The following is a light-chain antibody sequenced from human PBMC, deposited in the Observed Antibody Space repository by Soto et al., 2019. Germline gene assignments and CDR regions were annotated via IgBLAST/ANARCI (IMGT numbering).Light chain of an antibody. CDR3: QSYDSSLNGVV. CDR2: GNS. J-gene: IGLJ2*01. CDR1: SSNIGAGYD. V-gene: IGLV1-40*01. Sequence: QSVLTQPPSVSGAPGQRVIISCTGSSSNIGAGYDVHWYQQLPGTAPKLLIYGNSNRPSGVPDRFSGSKSGTSASLAITGLQAEDEADYYCQSYDSSLNGVVFGGGTKLTVL.